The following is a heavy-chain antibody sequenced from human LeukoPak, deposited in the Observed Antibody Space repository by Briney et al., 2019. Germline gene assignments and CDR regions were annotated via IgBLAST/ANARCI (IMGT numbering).Heavy chain of an antibody. Sequence: SETLSLTCAVYGGSFNDYYWNWIRQPPGKGLERIGEINHSGSTNYNPSLKSRVTISVDTSKNQFSLKLSSVTAADTAVYYCARVHDFWSGQNYNWFDPWGQGTLVTVSS. J-gene: IGHJ5*02. CDR2: INHSGST. V-gene: IGHV4-34*01. D-gene: IGHD3-3*01. CDR3: ARVHDFWSGQNYNWFDP. CDR1: GGSFNDYY.